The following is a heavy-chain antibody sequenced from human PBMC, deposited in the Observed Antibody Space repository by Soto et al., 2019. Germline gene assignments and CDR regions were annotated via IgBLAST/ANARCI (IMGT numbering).Heavy chain of an antibody. V-gene: IGHV3-23*01. D-gene: IGHD3-3*01. J-gene: IGHJ3*02. Sequence: SLRLSCAASGFTFSSYAMSWVRQAPGKGLEWVSAISGSGGSTYYADSVKGRFTISRDNSKNTLYLQMNSLRAEDTAVYYCAKAGGGAYYDFWSGYNAFDIWGQGTMVTVSS. CDR2: ISGSGGST. CDR1: GFTFSSYA. CDR3: AKAGGGAYYDFWSGYNAFDI.